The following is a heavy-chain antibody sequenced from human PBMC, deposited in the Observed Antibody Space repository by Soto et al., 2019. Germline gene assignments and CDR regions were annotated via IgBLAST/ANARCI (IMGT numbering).Heavy chain of an antibody. CDR3: ARDIVVVPAASSGGYYYGMDV. V-gene: IGHV1-18*04. CDR1: GYTFTSYG. J-gene: IGHJ6*02. D-gene: IGHD2-2*01. CDR2: ISAYNDNT. Sequence: ASVKVSCKASGYTFTSYGISWVRQAPGQGLEWMGWISAYNDNTNYAQKLQGRVTMTTDTSTSTAYMELRSLRSDDTAVYYCARDIVVVPAASSGGYYYGMDVWGQGTTVTVSS.